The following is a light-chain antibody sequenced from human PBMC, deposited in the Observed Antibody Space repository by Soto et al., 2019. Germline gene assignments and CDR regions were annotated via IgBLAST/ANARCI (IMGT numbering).Light chain of an antibody. CDR3: LSHTGSRTL. V-gene: IGLV2-14*01. CDR2: EVT. CDR1: SSDVGDYNY. Sequence: QSALTQHASVSGSPGQSITISCTGASSDVGDYNYVSWYQEHPGQVPKLIIFEVTTRPSGVSDRFSGSRSGNTASLTISGLQAEDEADYYCLSHTGSRTLFGGGTKLTVL. J-gene: IGLJ3*02.